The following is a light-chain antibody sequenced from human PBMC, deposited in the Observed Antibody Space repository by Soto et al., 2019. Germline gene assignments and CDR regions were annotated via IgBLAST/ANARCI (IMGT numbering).Light chain of an antibody. Sequence: QSVLTQPPSASGTPGQRVTISCSGSTSNIGKNTVNWYQQLPGEAPKLFIYYDDLLASGVPDRFSGSKSGTSASLAISGLQSEDEADYYCGAWDDTLNGWVFGGGTKLTVL. CDR2: YDD. CDR1: TSNIGKNT. J-gene: IGLJ3*02. V-gene: IGLV1-36*01. CDR3: GAWDDTLNGWV.